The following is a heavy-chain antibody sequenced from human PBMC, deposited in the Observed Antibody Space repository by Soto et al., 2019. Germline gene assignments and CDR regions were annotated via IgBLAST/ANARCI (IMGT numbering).Heavy chain of an antibody. CDR3: AKKGVSLIYYYYIDV. CDR2: ISFSGSST. CDR1: GFTFGSYA. Sequence: EVQLLESGGDLVQPGGSLRLSCAASGFTFGSYAMSWVRQAPGKGLEWVSTISFSGSSTSYADSVKGRFTISRDNSKNTLYLQMSSLRAEDTALYYCAKKGVSLIYYYYIDVWGKGTTVTVSS. V-gene: IGHV3-23*01. D-gene: IGHD3-16*01. J-gene: IGHJ6*03.